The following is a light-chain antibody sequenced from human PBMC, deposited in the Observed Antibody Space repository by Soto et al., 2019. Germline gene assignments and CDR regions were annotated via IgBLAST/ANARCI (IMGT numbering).Light chain of an antibody. CDR3: AAGDAGVSGPA. CDR2: RNN. J-gene: IGLJ2*01. Sequence: QSVLTQPPSASGTPGQRVTISCSGSSSNIGSKYVYWYQQLPGTAPKLLMYRNNQRPSGVPDRFSGSKSGTSASLAISGLRSEDEDDYYCAAGDAGVSGPAFGGGTKVTVL. V-gene: IGLV1-47*01. CDR1: SSNIGSKY.